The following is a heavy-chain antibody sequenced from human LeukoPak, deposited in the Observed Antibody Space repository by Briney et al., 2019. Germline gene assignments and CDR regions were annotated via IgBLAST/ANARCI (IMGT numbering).Heavy chain of an antibody. J-gene: IGHJ4*02. CDR3: ARDLRGIAATATLTYYFDY. CDR2: MNPNSGNT. V-gene: IGHV1-8*03. D-gene: IGHD6-13*01. CDR1: GYTFTSYD. Sequence: ASVKVSCKASGYTFTSYDINWVRQATGQGLEWMGWMNPNSGNTGYAQKFQGRVTITRNTSISTAYMELSSLRSDDTAVYYCARDLRGIAATATLTYYFDYWGQGTLVTVSS.